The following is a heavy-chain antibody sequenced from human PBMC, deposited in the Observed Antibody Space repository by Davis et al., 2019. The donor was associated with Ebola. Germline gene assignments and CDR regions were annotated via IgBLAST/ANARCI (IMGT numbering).Heavy chain of an antibody. V-gene: IGHV5-51*01. Sequence: GESLKISCKGSGYSFTSYWIGWVRQMPGKGLEWMGIIYPGDSDTRYSPSFQGQVTISADKSISTAYLQWSSLKASDTAMYYCARSPPDYYDSSGYYSLGAFDIWGQGTMVTVSS. J-gene: IGHJ3*02. CDR1: GYSFTSYW. CDR2: IYPGDSDT. CDR3: ARSPPDYYDSSGYYSLGAFDI. D-gene: IGHD3-22*01.